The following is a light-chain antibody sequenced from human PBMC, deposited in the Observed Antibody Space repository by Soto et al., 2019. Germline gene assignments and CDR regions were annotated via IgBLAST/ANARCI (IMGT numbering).Light chain of an antibody. CDR2: GAS. J-gene: IGKJ5*01. V-gene: IGKV3-20*01. CDR1: QSVSSNY. Sequence: EIVLTPSPGTLSLSPGERANLSCSASQSVSSNYLAWYQQIPGQAPRLLIYGASSRAAGIPDRFSGSGSGTDFTLTISRLEPEDFAVYYCQQYHNTPITFGQGTRLEI. CDR3: QQYHNTPIT.